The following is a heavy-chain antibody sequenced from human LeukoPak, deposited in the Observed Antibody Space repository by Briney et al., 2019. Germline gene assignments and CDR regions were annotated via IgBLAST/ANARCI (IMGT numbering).Heavy chain of an antibody. D-gene: IGHD1-20*01. Sequence: SVKVSCKASGYTFTSFYMHWVRQAPGQGLEWMGRIIPILGIANYARKFQGRVTITADKSTSTAYMELSSLRSEDTAVYYCARQYNWNPNNWFDPWGQGTLVTVSS. CDR1: GYTFTSFY. CDR3: ARQYNWNPNNWFDP. J-gene: IGHJ5*02. V-gene: IGHV1-69*02. CDR2: IIPILGIA.